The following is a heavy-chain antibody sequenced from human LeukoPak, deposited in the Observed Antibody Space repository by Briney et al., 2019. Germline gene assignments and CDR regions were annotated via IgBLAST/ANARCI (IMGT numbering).Heavy chain of an antibody. Sequence: PGGSLRLSCAASGFTVSSNCMSWVRQAPGKGLEWVSVIYSGGSAYYADSVKGRFTISRDNSKNTLYLQMNSLRAEDTAVYYCARNISNPGYYYYYMDVWGKGTTVTVSS. CDR3: ARNISNPGYYYYYMDV. V-gene: IGHV3-66*02. CDR2: IYSGGSA. CDR1: GFTVSSNC. J-gene: IGHJ6*03. D-gene: IGHD2/OR15-2a*01.